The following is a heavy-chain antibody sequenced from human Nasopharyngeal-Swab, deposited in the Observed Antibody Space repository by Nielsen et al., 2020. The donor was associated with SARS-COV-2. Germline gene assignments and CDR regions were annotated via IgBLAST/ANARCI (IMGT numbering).Heavy chain of an antibody. Sequence: GGSLRLSCAASGFTFFSYWMHWVRQAHGKGLGWVSFINSDGTTTTYADSVKGRFTIPSDDATNTLFLQMNSLRADDTGVYYCARGPSLGWFDPWGQGTLVTVSS. V-gene: IGHV3-74*01. CDR2: INSDGTTT. CDR3: ARGPSLGWFDP. CDR1: GFTFFSYW. J-gene: IGHJ5*02.